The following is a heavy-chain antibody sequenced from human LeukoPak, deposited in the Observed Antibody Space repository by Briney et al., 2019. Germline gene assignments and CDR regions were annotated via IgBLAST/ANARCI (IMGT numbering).Heavy chain of an antibody. J-gene: IGHJ5*02. D-gene: IGHD2/OR15-2a*01. CDR2: ISSSSSYI. V-gene: IGHV3-21*01. CDR3: ARGNIVRNWFYP. CDR1: GFTFSSYN. Sequence: GGSLRLSCAASGFTFSSYNMNWVRQAPGKGLEWVSSISSSSSYIYYADSVKGRFTISRDNAKNSLYLQMNSLRAEDTAVYYCARGNIVRNWFYPWGQGTLVTVSS.